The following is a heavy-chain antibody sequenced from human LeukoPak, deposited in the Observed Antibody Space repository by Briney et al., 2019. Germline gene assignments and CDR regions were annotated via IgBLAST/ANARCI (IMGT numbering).Heavy chain of an antibody. CDR1: GFTFSSYA. J-gene: IGHJ4*02. CDR2: ISGSGGST. Sequence: PGGSLRLSCAASGFTFSSYAMSWVRQAPGKGLEWVSSISGSGGSTYYADSVKGRFTISRGNSKNTLYLQMNSLRGEDTAVYYCAKDREGTIADYFDYWGQGTLVTVSS. D-gene: IGHD1-7*01. V-gene: IGHV3-23*01. CDR3: AKDREGTIADYFDY.